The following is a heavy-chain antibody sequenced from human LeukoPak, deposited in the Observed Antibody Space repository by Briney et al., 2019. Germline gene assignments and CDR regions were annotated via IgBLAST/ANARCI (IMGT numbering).Heavy chain of an antibody. J-gene: IGHJ4*02. CDR3: ARVGSSWYDGQYYFDY. Sequence: SETLSLTCTVSGGSISSSSYYWGWIRQPPGKGLEWIGSIYYSGSTYYNPSLKSRVTISVDTSKNQFSLKLSPVTAADTAVYYCARVGSSWYDGQYYFDYWGQGTLVTVSS. D-gene: IGHD6-13*01. CDR1: GGSISSSSYY. V-gene: IGHV4-39*07. CDR2: IYYSGST.